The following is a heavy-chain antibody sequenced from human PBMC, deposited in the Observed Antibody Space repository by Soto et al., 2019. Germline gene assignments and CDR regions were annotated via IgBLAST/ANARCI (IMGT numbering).Heavy chain of an antibody. CDR2: IWYDGSNK. J-gene: IGHJ6*03. V-gene: IGHV3-33*01. D-gene: IGHD3-3*01. CDR3: ARGRLITIFGVVIIGGDYMDV. CDR1: GFTFSSYG. Sequence: GGSLRLSCAASGFTFSSYGMHWVRQAPGKGLEWVAVIWYDGSNKYYADSVKGRFTISRDNSKNTLYLQMNSLRAEDTAVYYCARGRLITIFGVVIIGGDYMDVWGKGTTVTVSS.